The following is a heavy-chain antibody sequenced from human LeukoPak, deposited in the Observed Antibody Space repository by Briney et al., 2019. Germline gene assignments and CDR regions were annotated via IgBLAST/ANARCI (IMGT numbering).Heavy chain of an antibody. V-gene: IGHV3-53*04. Sequence: PGGSETLFCAASGFTVSSNYMSWVRQAPGKGLEWVSVIYSGGSTYYADSVKGRFTISRHNSKNTLYLQMNSLRAEDTAVYYCARQTYDSSGCYYLDYWGQGTLVSVSS. J-gene: IGHJ4*02. CDR2: IYSGGST. CDR1: GFTVSSNY. D-gene: IGHD3-22*01. CDR3: ARQTYDSSGCYYLDY.